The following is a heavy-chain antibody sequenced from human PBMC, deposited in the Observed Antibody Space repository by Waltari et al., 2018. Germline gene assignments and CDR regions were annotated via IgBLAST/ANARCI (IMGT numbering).Heavy chain of an antibody. D-gene: IGHD3-10*01. CDR1: Y. Sequence: YMHWVQQAPGKGLEWMGLVDPEDGETIYAEKFQGRVTITADTSTDTAYMELSSLRSEDTAVYYCASQVRARNYFDYWGQGTLVTVSS. CDR3: ASQVRARNYFDY. V-gene: IGHV1-69-2*01. J-gene: IGHJ4*02. CDR2: VDPEDGET.